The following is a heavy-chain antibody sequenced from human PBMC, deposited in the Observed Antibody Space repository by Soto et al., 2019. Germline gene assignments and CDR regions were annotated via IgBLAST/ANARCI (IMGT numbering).Heavy chain of an antibody. J-gene: IGHJ4*02. V-gene: IGHV1-46*01. D-gene: IGHD6-6*01. CDR3: ARAPYSSSSFFFDF. CDR2: INPSGGST. CDR1: GYTFAAYF. Sequence: RASVKVSCKASGYTFAAYFMHWVRQAPGQGLEWMGIINPSGGSTNYAQRFQGRVAMTWDTSTSTVYMELGSLRSDDTAVYYCARAPYSSSSFFFDFWGQGTPVTVSS.